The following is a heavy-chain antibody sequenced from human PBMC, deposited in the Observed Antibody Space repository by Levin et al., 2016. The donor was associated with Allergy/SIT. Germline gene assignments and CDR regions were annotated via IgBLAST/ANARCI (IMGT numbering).Heavy chain of an antibody. V-gene: IGHV3-48*03. CDR1: GFTFNNYA. J-gene: IGHJ6*02. Sequence: GESLKISCATSGFTFNNYAMQWVRQAPGKGLEWVSYISEHGSLARYADSVKGRFTISRDNAKNSLYLQMNSLRAEDTAVYYCARQEDDYGENYYYYGMDVWGQGTTVTVSS. D-gene: IGHD4-17*01. CDR3: ARQEDDYGENYYYYGMDV. CDR2: ISEHGSLA.